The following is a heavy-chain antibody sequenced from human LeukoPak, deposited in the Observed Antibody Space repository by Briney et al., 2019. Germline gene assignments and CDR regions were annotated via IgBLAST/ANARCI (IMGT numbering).Heavy chain of an antibody. J-gene: IGHJ4*02. D-gene: IGHD3/OR15-3a*01. CDR1: GFIFSGYY. Sequence: RGSLRLSCATSGFIFSGYYMSWSRQAPGPGLKWVSYISGSGSDISYADSVKGRFTVSRDNAKDSLYLQMNSLRAEDTAVYYCGTHAGRTGSDDWGQGTLVTVSS. V-gene: IGHV3-11*01. CDR2: ISGSGSDI. CDR3: GTHAGRTGSDD.